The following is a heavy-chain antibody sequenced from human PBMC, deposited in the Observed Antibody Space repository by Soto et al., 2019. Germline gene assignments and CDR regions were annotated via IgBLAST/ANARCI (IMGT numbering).Heavy chain of an antibody. D-gene: IGHD1-26*01. CDR1: GFPFNNHG. CDR3: ANGVSRIVGGTPSLDC. J-gene: IGHJ4*02. Sequence: QVQLVESGGGVVQPGRSLRLSCAASGFPFNNHGMHWVRQAPGKGLEWVALISYDGSYNYFADSVKGRFTISRDNSKNTLYLQKNSLRVDDTAVYYCANGVSRIVGGTPSLDCWGQGTLVTVSS. V-gene: IGHV3-30*18. CDR2: ISYDGSYN.